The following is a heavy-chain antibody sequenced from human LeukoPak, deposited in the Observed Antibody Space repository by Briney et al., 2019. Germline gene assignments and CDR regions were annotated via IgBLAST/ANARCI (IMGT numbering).Heavy chain of an antibody. D-gene: IGHD3-22*01. V-gene: IGHV3-21*01. J-gene: IGHJ4*02. CDR2: ISSSSTYI. CDR3: AVLDSSGFPDY. Sequence: KTGGSLRLSCAASGFTVSSNYMSWVRQAPGKGLEWVSSISSSSTYIYYADSVKGRFTISRDNAKNSLYLQMNSLRAEDTAVYCCAVLDSSGFPDYWGQGTLVTVSS. CDR1: GFTVSSNY.